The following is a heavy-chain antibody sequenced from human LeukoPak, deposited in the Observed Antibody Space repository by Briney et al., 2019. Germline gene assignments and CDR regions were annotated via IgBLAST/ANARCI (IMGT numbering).Heavy chain of an antibody. CDR3: ARDLIGDAPFDY. Sequence: ASVKVSCKASGYTFTNYYMHWVRQAPGQGLEWMGIINPSGGSTSYAQKFQGRVTMTRDTSTSTVYMELSSLRSEDTAVYYCARDLIGDAPFDYWGQGTLVTVSS. D-gene: IGHD2-21*02. CDR2: INPSGGST. J-gene: IGHJ4*02. CDR1: GYTFTNYY. V-gene: IGHV1-46*01.